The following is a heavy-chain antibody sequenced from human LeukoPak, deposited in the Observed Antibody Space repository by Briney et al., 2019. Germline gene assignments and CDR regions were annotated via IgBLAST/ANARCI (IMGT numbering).Heavy chain of an antibody. J-gene: IGHJ4*02. CDR2: MSSSGSYI. CDR1: GFIFNKYA. Sequence: TGGSLRLSCIASGFIFNKYAMHWVRQAPWKGLEWVSSMSSSGSYIYYADSVKGRFNISRDNAKNSLYLQMNSLRAEDTAVYYCAREMPPPLYCFDYWSQATLVTVSS. CDR3: AREMPPPLYCFDY. V-gene: IGHV3-21*04. D-gene: IGHD2-2*01.